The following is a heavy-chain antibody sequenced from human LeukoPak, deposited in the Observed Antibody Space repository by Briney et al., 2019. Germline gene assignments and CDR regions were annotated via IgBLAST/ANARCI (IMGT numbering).Heavy chain of an antibody. V-gene: IGHV3-7*02. CDR1: GFTFTTNW. J-gene: IGHJ6*02. Sequence: GGSLRLSCAASGFTFTTNWMSWVRQTPGKGLEWVANIKEDGSKIYYVDSVRGRFTISRDNAKNSLYLQMNSLRAEDTAVYYCARGDGDYSYYNGMDVWGQGTTVTVSS. CDR2: IKEDGSKI. CDR3: ARGDGDYSYYNGMDV. D-gene: IGHD4-17*01.